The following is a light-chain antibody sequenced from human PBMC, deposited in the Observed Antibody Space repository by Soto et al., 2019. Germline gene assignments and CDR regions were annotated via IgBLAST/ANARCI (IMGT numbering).Light chain of an antibody. CDR2: GTD. CDR3: EAWDETLDGLYV. Sequence: VLTQPPSVSGTPGQRVTISCSGSSSNVAINPVNWYQHLPGAAPRLLIYGTDRRSSGVPDRFSASKSGTSASLAISGLTSEDEADYYCEAWDETLDGLYVFGTGTKVTVL. V-gene: IGLV1-44*01. J-gene: IGLJ1*01. CDR1: SSNVAINP.